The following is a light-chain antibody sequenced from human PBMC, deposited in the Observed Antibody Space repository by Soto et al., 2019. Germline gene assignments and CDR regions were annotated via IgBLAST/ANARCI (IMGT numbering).Light chain of an antibody. J-gene: IGKJ3*01. Sequence: RVMMHSSETLCVSPGERATLSWRASESVNSNVGWYQQKPGQAPRLLIYGASTRAADIPDRFSGSGSGTDFSHSSSRLEPDDFAVYHCQQHRNFWFTLGRGTQVDIK. CDR2: GAS. CDR1: ESVNSN. V-gene: IGKV3D-15*02. CDR3: QQHRNFWFT.